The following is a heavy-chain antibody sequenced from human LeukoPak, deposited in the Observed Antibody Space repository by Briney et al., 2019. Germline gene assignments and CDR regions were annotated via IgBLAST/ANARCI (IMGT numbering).Heavy chain of an antibody. D-gene: IGHD3-10*01. V-gene: IGHV3-23*01. CDR2: ISGSGGTT. Sequence: GGSLRLSCAASGFTFSSDAMTWVRQAPGKGLEWVSLISGSGGTTYYADSVKGRFTISRDNSNNMLYLQMNSLRAEDTAIYYCAKDPSVLLWFGELSEGLNYWGQGTLVTVSS. CDR3: AKDPSVLLWFGELSEGLNY. CDR1: GFTFSSDA. J-gene: IGHJ4*02.